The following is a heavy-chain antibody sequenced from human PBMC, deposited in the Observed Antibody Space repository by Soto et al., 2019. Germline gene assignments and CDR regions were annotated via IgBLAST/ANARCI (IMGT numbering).Heavy chain of an antibody. CDR2: INHSGST. CDR3: ARSPHIRQQLTPNWFDP. V-gene: IGHV4-34*01. D-gene: IGHD6-13*01. J-gene: IGHJ5*02. CDR1: GGSFSGYY. Sequence: QVQLQQWGAGLLKPSETLSLTCAVYGGSFSGYYWSWIRQPPGKGLEWIGEINHSGSTNYNPSLKSRVTISVDTSKNQFSLKLSSVTAADTAVYYCARSPHIRQQLTPNWFDPWGQGTLVTVSS.